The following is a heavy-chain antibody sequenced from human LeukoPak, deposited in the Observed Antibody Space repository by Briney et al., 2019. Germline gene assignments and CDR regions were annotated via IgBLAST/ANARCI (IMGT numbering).Heavy chain of an antibody. CDR3: AKRRASNHDAFDI. V-gene: IGHV3-23*01. Sequence: PGGSLRLSCAASGFTFSSYAMSWVRQAPGKGLEWLSAISGSGGSTYYADSVKGRFTISRDNSKHTLYLQMNSLRAEDTAVYYCAKRRASNHDAFDIWGQETRVSVSS. CDR1: GFTFSSYA. D-gene: IGHD1-14*01. CDR2: ISGSGGST. J-gene: IGHJ3*02.